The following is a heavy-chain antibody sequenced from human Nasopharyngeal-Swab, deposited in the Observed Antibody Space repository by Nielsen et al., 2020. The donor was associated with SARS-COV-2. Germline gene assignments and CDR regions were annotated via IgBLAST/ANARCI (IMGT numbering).Heavy chain of an antibody. Sequence: ESLKISCTVSGGSMSNFHWSWIRLSPGKGLEWIGYVYDSGSTKYNPSLNSRVTISVDTSKTQFSLKVSSVTAAGTAVYFCARRLGLRAPFDYWGQGTLVTVSS. CDR3: ARRLGLRAPFDY. J-gene: IGHJ4*02. V-gene: IGHV4-59*08. CDR2: VYDSGST. D-gene: IGHD5/OR15-5a*01. CDR1: GGSMSNFH.